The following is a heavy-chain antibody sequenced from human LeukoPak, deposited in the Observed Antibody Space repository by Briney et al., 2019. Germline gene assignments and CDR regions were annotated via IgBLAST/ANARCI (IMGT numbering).Heavy chain of an antibody. V-gene: IGHV4-39*01. CDR1: GFSVSDPLSY. J-gene: IGHJ4*02. Sequence: PSETLSLTCTVSGFSVSDPLSYWGWVRQPPGKGLEWIAEINFIGRTSYNSSLNSRVTMSVDTSKNHFSLKMTSLTAADTAVYFCASLTKGRYFDYIFAFWGQGILVTVSS. CDR3: ASLTKGRYFDYIFAF. CDR2: INFIGRT. D-gene: IGHD3-9*01.